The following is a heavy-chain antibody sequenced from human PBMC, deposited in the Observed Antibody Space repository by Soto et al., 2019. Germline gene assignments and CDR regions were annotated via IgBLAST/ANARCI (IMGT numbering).Heavy chain of an antibody. J-gene: IGHJ5*02. CDR3: ARVRVCSSANCYTGPFDP. D-gene: IGHD2-2*02. CDR2: IYYSGST. Sequence: SETLSLTCTVSGGSISSGNYYWSWIRQHPGKGLEWIGYIYYSGSTYYNPSLKSRVSMSVDTSKNHFSLQLTSVTAADTAVYYCARVRVCSSANCYTGPFDPWGQGTLVTVSS. CDR1: GGSISSGNYY. V-gene: IGHV4-31*02.